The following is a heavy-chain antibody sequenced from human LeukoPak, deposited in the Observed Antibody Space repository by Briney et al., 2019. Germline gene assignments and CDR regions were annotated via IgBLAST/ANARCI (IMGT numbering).Heavy chain of an antibody. CDR3: AREAIAVAGTN. D-gene: IGHD6-19*01. CDR1: GGSFSGYY. Sequence: SETLSLTCAVYGGSFSGYYWSWIRQPPGKGLEWIGEINHSGSTNYNPSLKSRVTISVDTSKNQFSLKLSSVTAADTAVYYCAREAIAVAGTNWGQGTLVTVSS. CDR2: INHSGST. V-gene: IGHV4-34*01. J-gene: IGHJ4*02.